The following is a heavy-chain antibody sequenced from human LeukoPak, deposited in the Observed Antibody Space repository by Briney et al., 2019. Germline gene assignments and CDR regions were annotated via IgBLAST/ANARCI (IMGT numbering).Heavy chain of an antibody. CDR2: INHNGNVN. CDR1: GFTFGSYW. Sequence: GGSLRLSCAASGFTFGSYWMNWARQAPGKGLEWVASINHNGNVNYYVDSVKGRFTISRDNAKNSLYLQMSNLRAEDTAMYFCARGGGLDVWGQGATVTVSS. CDR3: ARGGGLDV. V-gene: IGHV3-7*03. D-gene: IGHD3-16*01. J-gene: IGHJ6*02.